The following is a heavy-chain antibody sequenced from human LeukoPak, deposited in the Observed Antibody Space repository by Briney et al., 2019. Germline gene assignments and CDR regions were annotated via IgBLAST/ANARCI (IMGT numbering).Heavy chain of an antibody. CDR2: VYYSGRT. CDR1: GGSISTYY. CDR3: ARAGYMATPYFYYYMDV. J-gene: IGHJ6*03. Sequence: PSETLSLTCTVSGGSISTYYWNWIRQPPGKGLEWIGYVYYSGRTNYNPSLKSRVTISIDTSKSQFSLKLSSVTAADTAVYYCARAGYMATPYFYYYMDVWGKGTTVTISS. D-gene: IGHD5-12*01. V-gene: IGHV4-59*01.